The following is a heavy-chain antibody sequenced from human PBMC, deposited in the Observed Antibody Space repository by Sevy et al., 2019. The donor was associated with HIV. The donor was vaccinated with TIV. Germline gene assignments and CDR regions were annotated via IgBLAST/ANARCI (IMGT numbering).Heavy chain of an antibody. J-gene: IGHJ4*02. CDR1: GFAFYDYS. D-gene: IGHD2-8*01. CDR3: ARERCTRPHDY. CDR2: LSFGCGKI. Sequence: GGCLRLSCAASGFAFYDYSMSCIRQAPGKGLEWVATLSFGCGKINYADSVKGRFTISRDNSKNSFYLQMDNLRVEDTALYYCARERCTRPHDYWGQGTRVSVSS. V-gene: IGHV3-23*01.